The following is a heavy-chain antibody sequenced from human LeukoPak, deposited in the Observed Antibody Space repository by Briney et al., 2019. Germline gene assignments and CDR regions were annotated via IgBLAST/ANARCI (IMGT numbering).Heavy chain of an antibody. D-gene: IGHD4-17*01. J-gene: IGHJ6*02. CDR3: ASDYGSMDV. CDR2: ISYDGSNK. CDR1: GFTFSSYG. Sequence: HPGGSLRLSCAASGFTFSSYGMHWVRQAPGKGLEWVAVISYDGSNKYYADSVKGRFTISRDNSKNTLYLQMNSLRAEDTAVYYCASDYGSMDVWGQGTTVTVSS. V-gene: IGHV3-30*03.